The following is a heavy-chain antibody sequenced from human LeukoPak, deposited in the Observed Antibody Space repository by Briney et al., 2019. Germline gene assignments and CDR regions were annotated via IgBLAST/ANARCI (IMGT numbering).Heavy chain of an antibody. Sequence: SGGSLRLSCAASGFTFSSYAMSWVRQAPGKGLEWVSAIGGSGGSTYYADSVKGRFTISRDNSKNTLYLQMNSLRAEDTAVYYCAKGGRVTYGMDVWGQGTTVTVSS. CDR3: AKGGRVTYGMDV. CDR2: IGGSGGST. J-gene: IGHJ6*02. D-gene: IGHD1-26*01. CDR1: GFTFSSYA. V-gene: IGHV3-23*01.